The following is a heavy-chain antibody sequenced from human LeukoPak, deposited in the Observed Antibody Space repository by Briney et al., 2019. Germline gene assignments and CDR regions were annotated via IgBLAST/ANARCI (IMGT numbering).Heavy chain of an antibody. CDR1: GFTFSSYG. CDR3: ARGFLEWLVDY. CDR2: ISYDGSNK. D-gene: IGHD3-3*01. V-gene: IGHV3-30*03. Sequence: GGSLGLSCAASGFTFSSYGMHWVRQAPGKGLEWVAVISYDGSNKYYADSVKGRFTISRDNSKNTLYLQMNSLRAEDTAVYYCARGFLEWLVDYWGQGTLVTVSS. J-gene: IGHJ4*02.